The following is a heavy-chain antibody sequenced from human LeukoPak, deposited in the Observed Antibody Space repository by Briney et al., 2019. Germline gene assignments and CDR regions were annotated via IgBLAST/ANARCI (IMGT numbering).Heavy chain of an antibody. Sequence: GGSLRLSCAASGFTFNSYAMSWVRQAPGKGLEWVSAISGSGGSTYYADSVKGRFTISRDNSKNTLYLQMNSLRAEDTAVYYCAKVPRYYYDSSGYYLPPFFDYWGQGTLVTVSS. CDR1: GFTFNSYA. V-gene: IGHV3-23*01. CDR3: AKVPRYYYDSSGYYLPPFFDY. D-gene: IGHD3-22*01. J-gene: IGHJ4*02. CDR2: ISGSGGST.